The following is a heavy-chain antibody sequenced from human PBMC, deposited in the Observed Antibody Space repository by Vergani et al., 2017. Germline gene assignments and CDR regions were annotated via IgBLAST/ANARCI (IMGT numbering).Heavy chain of an antibody. D-gene: IGHD6-13*01. J-gene: IGHJ4*02. V-gene: IGHV4-39*01. Sequence: QLQLQESGPGLVKPSETLSLTCTVSGGSISSSSYYWGWIRQPPGKGLEWIGSIYYSGSTYYNPSLKSRVTISVDTSKNRFSLKLSAVTAADTAVYYCASHSSSWDHFDYWGQGTLVTVSS. CDR3: ASHSSSWDHFDY. CDR2: IYYSGST. CDR1: GGSISSSSYY.